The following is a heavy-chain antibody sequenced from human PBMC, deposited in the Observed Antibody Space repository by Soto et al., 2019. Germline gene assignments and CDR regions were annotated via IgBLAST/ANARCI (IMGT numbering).Heavy chain of an antibody. CDR3: ARGKHCTNGVCYTPYYYYYGMDV. V-gene: IGHV4-34*01. Sequence: SETLSLTCAVYGGSFSGYYWSWIRQPPGKGLEWIGEINHSGSTNYNPSLKSRVTISVDTSKNQFSLKLSSVTAADTAVYYCARGKHCTNGVCYTPYYYYYGMDVWGQGTTVTSP. D-gene: IGHD2-8*01. CDR2: INHSGST. CDR1: GGSFSGYY. J-gene: IGHJ6*02.